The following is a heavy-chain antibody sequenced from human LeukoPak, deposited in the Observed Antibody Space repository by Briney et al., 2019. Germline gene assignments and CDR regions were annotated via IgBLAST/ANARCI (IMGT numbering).Heavy chain of an antibody. J-gene: IGHJ4*02. CDR1: AFIFSHYG. V-gene: IGHV3-30*02. Sequence: PGGSLRLSCAASAFIFSHYGMHWVRQAPGKGLEWVAFIQYDGSKKYYADSVKGRFTISRDNSKNTLYLQMNSLRAEDTAVYYCAKDRVGYCSSISCYAGDYWGQGTLVTVSS. CDR2: IQYDGSKK. CDR3: AKDRVGYCSSISCYAGDY. D-gene: IGHD2-2*01.